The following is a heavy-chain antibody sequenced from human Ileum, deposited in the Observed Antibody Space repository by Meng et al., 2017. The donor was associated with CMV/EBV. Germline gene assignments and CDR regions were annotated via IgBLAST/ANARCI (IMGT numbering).Heavy chain of an antibody. D-gene: IGHD6-6*01. CDR3: ATEQLVGSNCFHP. CDR2: INPNSGGP. Sequence: ASVQVSCKASGYTFTGYYIHWVRQAPGQGLEWMGWINPNSGGPNYAQKFQGRVTMTRDTSITTAYMELSRLRSDDTAVYYCATEQLVGSNCFHPWGQGTLVTVSS. CDR1: GYTFTGYY. V-gene: IGHV1-2*02. J-gene: IGHJ5*02.